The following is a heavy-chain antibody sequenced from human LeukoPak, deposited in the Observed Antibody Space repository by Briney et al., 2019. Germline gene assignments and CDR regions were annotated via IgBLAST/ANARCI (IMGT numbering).Heavy chain of an antibody. V-gene: IGHV4-34*01. CDR1: GGSFSGYY. J-gene: IGHJ5*02. Sequence: SETLSLTCAVYGGSFSGYYWSWIRQPPGKGLEWIGEINHSGCTYYNPSLKSRVTISVDTSKNQFSLKLSSVTAAATDVYYCARQRNDGDLWYYDSRGNWFDPWGQGTLVTVSS. D-gene: IGHD3-22*01. CDR3: ARQRNDGDLWYYDSRGNWFDP. CDR2: INHSGCT.